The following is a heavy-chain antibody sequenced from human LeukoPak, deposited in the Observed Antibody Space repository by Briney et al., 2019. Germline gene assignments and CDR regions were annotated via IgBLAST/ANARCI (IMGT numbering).Heavy chain of an antibody. Sequence: PSETLSLTCTVSGGSISRNYWSCIRQPPGKGLEWIWYLYNSGSTSYNPSLKSRATISGDTSKNQFSLNLSSVTAADTAVYYCARAKPNWNPPDYWGQGTLVTVSS. V-gene: IGHV4-59*08. J-gene: IGHJ4*02. D-gene: IGHD1-1*01. CDR3: ARAKPNWNPPDY. CDR1: GGSISRNY. CDR2: LYNSGST.